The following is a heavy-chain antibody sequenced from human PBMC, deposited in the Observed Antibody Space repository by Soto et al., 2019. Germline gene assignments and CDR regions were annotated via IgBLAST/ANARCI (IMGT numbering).Heavy chain of an antibody. Sequence: PGGSLRLSCAASGFTFSSYAMSWVRQAPGKGLEWVSAISGSGGSTYYADSVKGRFTISRDNSKNTLYLQMNSLRAEDTAVYYLSKYCGGDGYVYYYCGMDVWGQGTTVTVSS. J-gene: IGHJ6*02. CDR2: ISGSGGST. CDR1: GFTFSSYA. V-gene: IGHV3-23*01. D-gene: IGHD2-21*02. CDR3: SKYCGGDGYVYYYCGMDV.